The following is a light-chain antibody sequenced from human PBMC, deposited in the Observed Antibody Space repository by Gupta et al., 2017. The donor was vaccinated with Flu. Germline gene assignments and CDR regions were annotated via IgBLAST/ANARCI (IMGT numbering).Light chain of an antibody. Sequence: DIQLTQSPPFLSASVGDTVTITCRASQAIGNYLTWYRQKPGEAPNLLIYSASTVQTGVPSRFSGSGSGTEFTLTITSLQPEDFATFYCQQRDSYPLTFGGGTKVEIK. V-gene: IGKV1-9*01. J-gene: IGKJ4*01. CDR2: SAS. CDR3: QQRDSYPLT. CDR1: QAIGNY.